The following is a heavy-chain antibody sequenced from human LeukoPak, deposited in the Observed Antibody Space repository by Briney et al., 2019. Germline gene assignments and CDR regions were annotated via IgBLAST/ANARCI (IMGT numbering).Heavy chain of an antibody. V-gene: IGHV3-7*01. Sequence: GGSLRLSCAASGFTFSSYWMSWVRDAPGKGVEWVANIKHDGSETYYVDSVKGRFTISRDNAGNSLYLQMNSLRAEDTAVYYCARGGYYDSSGYYVNYWGQGTLVTVSS. J-gene: IGHJ4*02. CDR2: IKHDGSET. D-gene: IGHD3-22*01. CDR3: ARGGYYDSSGYYVNY. CDR1: GFTFSSYW.